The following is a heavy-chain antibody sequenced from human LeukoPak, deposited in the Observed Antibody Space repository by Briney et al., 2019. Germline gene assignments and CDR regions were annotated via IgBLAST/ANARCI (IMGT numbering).Heavy chain of an antibody. J-gene: IGHJ4*02. CDR3: AREGSAGSWYYFDY. CDR1: GFTFSSYE. CDR2: ISSSDNTI. V-gene: IGHV3-48*03. D-gene: IGHD6-13*01. Sequence: GGSLRLSCVASGFTFSSYEMNWVRQARGKGLEWVSYISSSDNTIYYADSVKGRFTISRDNAKNSLYLQMNSLRAEDTAVYYCAREGSAGSWYYFDYWGQGTLVTVSS.